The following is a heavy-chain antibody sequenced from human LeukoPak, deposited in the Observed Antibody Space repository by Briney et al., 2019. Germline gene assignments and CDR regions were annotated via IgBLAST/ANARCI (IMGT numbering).Heavy chain of an antibody. J-gene: IGHJ4*02. Sequence: PGGSLRLSCVASGFPFNNAWMNWVRQTPGKGLEWAGRIKSKTDGETTDYVAPVKGRFTISRDDSENTVYLQMNSLKTEDTATYYCANGPFWGQGTLVTVSS. CDR2: IKSKTDGETT. V-gene: IGHV3-15*07. D-gene: IGHD4/OR15-4a*01. CDR1: GFPFNNAW. CDR3: ANGPF.